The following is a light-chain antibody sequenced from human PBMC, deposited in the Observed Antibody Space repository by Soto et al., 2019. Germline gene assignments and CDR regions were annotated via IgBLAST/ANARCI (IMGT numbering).Light chain of an antibody. V-gene: IGKV4-1*01. CDR1: QSVLYSSNNKNY. CDR2: WAS. J-gene: IGKJ4*01. Sequence: DIVLTSTPDSLAVSMGQSFTINCKSSQSVLYSSNNKNYLAWYQLKPGQPPKVLIYWASTRESGVPDRFSGSGSGTDFTLTIISLQAEDVAVYYCQLYSIPPLSFGGGTKV. CDR3: QLYSIPPLS.